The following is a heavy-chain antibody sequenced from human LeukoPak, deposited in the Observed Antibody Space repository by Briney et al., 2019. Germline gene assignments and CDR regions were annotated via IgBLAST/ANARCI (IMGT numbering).Heavy chain of an antibody. Sequence: SETLSLTCSVSGGSTSSSSYYWGWIRQPPGKGLEWIGSIYSSGNTYYNPSLKSRVTISVDTSKNQFSLRLYSVAAADTAVYYCATASYFGSGSYGYFDYWGQGTLVTVSS. D-gene: IGHD3-10*01. V-gene: IGHV4-39*01. CDR2: IYSSGNT. CDR3: ATASYFGSGSYGYFDY. CDR1: GGSTSSSSYY. J-gene: IGHJ4*02.